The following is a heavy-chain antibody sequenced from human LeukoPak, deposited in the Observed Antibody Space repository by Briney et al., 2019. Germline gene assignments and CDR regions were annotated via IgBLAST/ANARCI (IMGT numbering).Heavy chain of an antibody. CDR3: VRSRSYYFDY. Sequence: GGSLRLSCAASGFTFDDYGMTWVRQDPGRRLEWVSTVDWSGGRTSYADSVKGQFTISRDNAKNSLYLQMNSLRAEDTALYFCVRSRSYYFDYWGQGTLVTVSS. V-gene: IGHV3-20*04. CDR1: GFTFDDYG. CDR2: VDWSGGRT. J-gene: IGHJ4*02. D-gene: IGHD1-26*01.